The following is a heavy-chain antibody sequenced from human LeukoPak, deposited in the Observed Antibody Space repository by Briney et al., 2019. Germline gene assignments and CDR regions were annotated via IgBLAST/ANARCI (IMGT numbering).Heavy chain of an antibody. CDR1: GDSISTYY. CDR2: INHSGST. V-gene: IGHV4-34*01. CDR3: ARLQVAATRYYFDY. J-gene: IGHJ4*02. D-gene: IGHD2-15*01. Sequence: PSETLSLTCTVSGDSISTYYWSWIRQPPGKGLEWIGEINHSGSTNYNPSLKSRVTISVDTSKNQFSLKLSSVTAADTAVYYCARLQVAATRYYFDYWGQGTLVTVSS.